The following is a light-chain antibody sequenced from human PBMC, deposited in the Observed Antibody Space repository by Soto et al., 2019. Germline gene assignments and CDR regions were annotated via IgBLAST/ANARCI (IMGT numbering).Light chain of an antibody. CDR2: GNS. J-gene: IGLJ2*01. Sequence: QSVLTQPPSVSGAPGQRVTISCTGSSSNIGAGYDVHWYQQLPGTAPKLLIYGNSNRPSGVPDRFSGSKSGTSASLAITELQAEDEADYYCQSYDSSQSGSVFGGGTKLTVL. CDR1: SSNIGAGYD. V-gene: IGLV1-40*01. CDR3: QSYDSSQSGSV.